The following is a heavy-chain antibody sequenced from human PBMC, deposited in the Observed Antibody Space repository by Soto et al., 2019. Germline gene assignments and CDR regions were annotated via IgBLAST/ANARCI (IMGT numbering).Heavy chain of an antibody. Sequence: GGSLRLSCVASGFTFSVSAMTWVRQAPGKGLEWVSTTGLSGRTTYYGDSVKGRFTVSRDNSKNTLDLQMSSLRAEDTAVYYCATVHNTSRSFNFWRRGSLFTVSS. J-gene: IGHJ4*02. CDR2: TGLSGRTT. CDR1: GFTFSVSA. D-gene: IGHD1-20*01. CDR3: ATVHNTSRSFNF. V-gene: IGHV3-23*01.